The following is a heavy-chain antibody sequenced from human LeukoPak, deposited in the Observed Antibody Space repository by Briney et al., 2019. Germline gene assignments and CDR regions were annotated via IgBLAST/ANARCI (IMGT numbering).Heavy chain of an antibody. CDR1: GGSFSGYY. D-gene: IGHD5-18*01. J-gene: IGHJ6*03. CDR3: ASGAYSFYYMDV. Sequence: SETLSLTCAVYGGSFSGYYWSWIRQPPGKGLECIGEIHHSGSTNYNPSLKSRVTLSVDTSKNQFSLKLTSVTAADTAVYYCASGAYSFYYMDVWGKGTTVTISS. V-gene: IGHV4-34*01. CDR2: IHHSGST.